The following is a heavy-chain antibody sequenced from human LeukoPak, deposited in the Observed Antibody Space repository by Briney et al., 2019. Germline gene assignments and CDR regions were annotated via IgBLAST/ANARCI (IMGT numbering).Heavy chain of an antibody. Sequence: ASVKVSCKASGYTFTSYYMHWVRQAPGQGLEWMGIINPSGGSTSYAQKFQGRVTMTRDTSTSTVYMELSSLRSEDTAVYYCARDWKVRGVITSFDYWGQGTLVTVSS. CDR2: INPSGGST. CDR1: GYTFTSYY. D-gene: IGHD3-10*01. J-gene: IGHJ4*02. CDR3: ARDWKVRGVITSFDY. V-gene: IGHV1-46*01.